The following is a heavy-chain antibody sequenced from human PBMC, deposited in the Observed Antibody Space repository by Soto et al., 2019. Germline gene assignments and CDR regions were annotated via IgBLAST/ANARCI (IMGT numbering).Heavy chain of an antibody. Sequence: SETLSLTSPVYGASINSRAFHWELIRQPPGQGLEWIGSIYYSGSTYYSPSLKSRVTISVDTSKNQFSLKLSSVTAADTAVYYCARRERAAGTDWWFDPWGQGTLVTVS. V-gene: IGHV4-39*01. CDR2: IYYSGST. CDR3: ARRERAAGTDWWFDP. J-gene: IGHJ5*02. D-gene: IGHD6-13*01. CDR1: GASINSRAFH.